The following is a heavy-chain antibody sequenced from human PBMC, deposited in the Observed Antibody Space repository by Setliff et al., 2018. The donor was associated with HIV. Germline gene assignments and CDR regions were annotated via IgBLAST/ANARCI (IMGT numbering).Heavy chain of an antibody. Sequence: GGSLRLSCAASGFRFNIYAMTWVRQAPGKGLQWVSSIDSDDRTYYADSVKGRFTISRDNSKNTLYLQMNSLRAADTAVYYCVKDRTYMAFDIWGQGTMVTVSS. D-gene: IGHD1-20*01. CDR1: GFRFNIYA. CDR3: VKDRTYMAFDI. V-gene: IGHV3-23*01. CDR2: IDSDDRT. J-gene: IGHJ3*02.